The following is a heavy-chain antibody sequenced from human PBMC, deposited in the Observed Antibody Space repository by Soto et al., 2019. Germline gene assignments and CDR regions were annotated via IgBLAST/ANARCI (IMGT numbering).Heavy chain of an antibody. J-gene: IGHJ4*02. CDR3: AKSIGDTLTTYHFGS. D-gene: IGHD4-17*01. CDR1: GFTFSSYS. V-gene: IGHV3-23*01. CDR2: ISGSGGST. Sequence: EVQLLESGRSLVQPGGSLKLSCAASGFTFSSYSMSWVRQAPGKGLERVSGISGSGGSTYNADPVNGRFTITRGNSRNPLYLQMPSLRAGNTAVYYCAKSIGDTLTTYHFGSWGQGTLVTVSS.